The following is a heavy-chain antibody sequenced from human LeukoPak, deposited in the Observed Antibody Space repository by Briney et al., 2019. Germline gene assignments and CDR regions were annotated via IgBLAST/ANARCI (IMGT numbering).Heavy chain of an antibody. CDR2: IYTSGST. CDR1: GGSISSYY. J-gene: IGHJ3*02. D-gene: IGHD3-22*01. V-gene: IGHV4-4*09. CDR3: ARPAYDSSGYYVLGAFDI. Sequence: SETLSLTCTVSGGSISSYYWSWIRQPPGKGLEWIGYIYTSGSTNYNPFLKSRVTISVDTSKNQFSLKLSSVTAADTAVYYCARPAYDSSGYYVLGAFDIWGQGTMVTVSS.